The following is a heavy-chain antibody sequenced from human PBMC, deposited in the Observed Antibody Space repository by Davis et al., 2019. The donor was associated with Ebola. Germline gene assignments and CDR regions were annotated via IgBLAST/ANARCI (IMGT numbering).Heavy chain of an antibody. D-gene: IGHD6-19*01. CDR3: ARGVAVGGFYFEY. CDR1: GFTFSRNW. CDR2: IKEDGSQK. V-gene: IGHV3-7*03. Sequence: GESLKISCAASGFTFSRNWMSWVRQAPGKGLEWVATIKEDGSQKYYVDSVQGRFTISRDNAKNSLYLQMNSLRAEDTAVYFCARGVAVGGFYFEYWGQGTLVTVSS. J-gene: IGHJ4*02.